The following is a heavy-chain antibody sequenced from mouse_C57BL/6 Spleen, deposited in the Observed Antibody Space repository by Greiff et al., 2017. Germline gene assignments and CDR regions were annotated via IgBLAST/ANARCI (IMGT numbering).Heavy chain of an antibody. J-gene: IGHJ2*01. CDR3: VRHDFGDY. CDR1: GFSFNTYA. CDR2: IRSKSNKYAT. Sequence: EVKLMESGGGLVQPKGSLKLSCAASGFSFNTYAMNWVRQAPGKGLEWVARIRSKSNKYATYYADSVKDRFTISRDDSESMLYLQMNNLKTEDTAMYYCVRHDFGDYWGQGTTLTVSS. V-gene: IGHV10-1*01. D-gene: IGHD2-4*01.